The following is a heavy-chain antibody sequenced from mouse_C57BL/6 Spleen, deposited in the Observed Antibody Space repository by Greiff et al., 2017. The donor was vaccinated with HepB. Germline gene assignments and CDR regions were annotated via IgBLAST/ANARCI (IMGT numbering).Heavy chain of an antibody. Sequence: EVMLVESGGGLVQPGGSLSLSCAASGFTFTDYYMSWVRQPPGKALEWLGFIRNKANGYTTEYSASVKGRFTISRDNSQSILYLQMNALRAEDSATYYCARYPSTNWDRYYDAMDYWGQGTSVTVSS. D-gene: IGHD4-1*01. CDR1: GFTFTDYY. V-gene: IGHV7-3*01. CDR2: IRNKANGYTT. CDR3: ARYPSTNWDRYYDAMDY. J-gene: IGHJ4*01.